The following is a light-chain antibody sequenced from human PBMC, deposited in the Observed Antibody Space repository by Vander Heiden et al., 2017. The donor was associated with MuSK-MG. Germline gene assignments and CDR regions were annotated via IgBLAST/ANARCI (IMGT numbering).Light chain of an antibody. CDR1: QTISTF. V-gene: IGKV1-39*01. J-gene: IGKJ1*01. CDR3: QQSDNTPRT. Sequence: DIQMTQSPSSLAASVGDRVTITCRASQTISTFLNLYQQKPGKGPKLLIYAASSLQSGVPSRFSGSGSGTDFTLTISKLQPEDFATFYCQQSDNTPRTFGQGTKVEIK. CDR2: AAS.